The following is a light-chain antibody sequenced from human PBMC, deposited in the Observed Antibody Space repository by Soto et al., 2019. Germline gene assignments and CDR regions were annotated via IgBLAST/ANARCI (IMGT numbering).Light chain of an antibody. J-gene: IGLJ1*01. CDR1: SSNIGSNN. Sequence: QSVLTQPPSASGTPGQRVTISCSGSSSNIGSNNVNWYQQLTGTAPKLLIYTNNQRPSGVPDRFSGSKSGTSASLAISGLQSEDEADYYCAAWDDSLNAQGVFGTGAKVTVL. V-gene: IGLV1-44*01. CDR3: AAWDDSLNAQGV. CDR2: TNN.